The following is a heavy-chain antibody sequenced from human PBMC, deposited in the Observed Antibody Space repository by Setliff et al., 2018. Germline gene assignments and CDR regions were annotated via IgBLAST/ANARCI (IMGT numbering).Heavy chain of an antibody. J-gene: IGHJ3*01. V-gene: IGHV1-18*01. CDR3: AISTLSICSGGSCPNVSDV. CDR1: GYTFTDFG. D-gene: IGHD2-15*01. CDR2: ISPHNGNT. Sequence: ASVKVSCKASGYTFTDFGVSWVRQAPGQGLVWVGWISPHNGNTYYAPKFQGTVLMTADTSTTTAYLELRSLRSDDTALYYCAISTLSICSGGSCPNVSDVWGQGTMVTVSS.